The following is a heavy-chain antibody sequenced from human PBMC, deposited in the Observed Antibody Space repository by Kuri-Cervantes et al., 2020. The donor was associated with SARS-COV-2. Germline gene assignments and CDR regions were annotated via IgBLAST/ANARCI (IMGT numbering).Heavy chain of an antibody. J-gene: IGHJ3*02. CDR3: ARKVVVDAFDI. V-gene: IGHV2-5*01. CDR1: GFSLSTSGVG. CDR2: IYWNDDK. Sequence: SGPTLVKPTQTLTLTCTFSGFSLSTSGVGVGWTRQPPGKALEWLALIYWNDDKRYSPSLKSRLTITKDTSKNQVVLTMTNMDPVDTATYYCARKVVVDAFDIWGQGTMVTVSS. D-gene: IGHD3-22*01.